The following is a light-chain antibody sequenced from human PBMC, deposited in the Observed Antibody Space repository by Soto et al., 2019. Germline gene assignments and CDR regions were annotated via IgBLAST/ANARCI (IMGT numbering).Light chain of an antibody. CDR1: SRDIGGYDF. J-gene: IGLJ1*01. V-gene: IGLV2-8*01. CDR2: NVN. CDR3: RSYSETNVCV. Sequence: SLLSQPPCGSGSPGQAVTISCAGTSRDIGGYDFVSWYQVRPGEAPQLIIYNVNGRPSGVPRRFSGSKSGNTASLTVSGLQAVAKSDYYFRSYSETNVCVFANGPKAIVL.